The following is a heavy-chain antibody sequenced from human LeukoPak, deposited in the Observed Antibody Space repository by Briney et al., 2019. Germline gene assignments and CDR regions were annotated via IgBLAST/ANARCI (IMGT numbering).Heavy chain of an antibody. CDR3: AREGWGAYLLPYGSGSSPIDY. J-gene: IGHJ4*02. CDR1: GFTFSTYW. CDR2: IKQDGSEK. D-gene: IGHD3-10*01. Sequence: SGGSLRLSCAASGFTFSTYWMSWVRQAPGKGLEWVANIKQDGSEKYYVDSVKGRFTISRDNAKNSLYLQMNSLRAEDTAVYYCAREGWGAYLLPYGSGSSPIDYWGQGTLVTVSS. V-gene: IGHV3-7*01.